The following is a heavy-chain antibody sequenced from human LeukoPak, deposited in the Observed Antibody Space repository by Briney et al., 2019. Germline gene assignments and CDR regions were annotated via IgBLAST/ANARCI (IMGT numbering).Heavy chain of an antibody. Sequence: ASVKVSCKASGGTDSSHAISWVRQAPGQGLEWMGGIIPIFDIANYAQKFQDRVTITTDESTSTAYMELSSLRSEDTAVYYCARTGGLRSVVVPTAIFDAFDIWGQGTLVTVSP. CDR2: IIPIFDIA. CDR3: ARTGGLRSVVVPTAIFDAFDI. V-gene: IGHV1-69*05. D-gene: IGHD2-2*01. CDR1: GGTDSSHA. J-gene: IGHJ3*02.